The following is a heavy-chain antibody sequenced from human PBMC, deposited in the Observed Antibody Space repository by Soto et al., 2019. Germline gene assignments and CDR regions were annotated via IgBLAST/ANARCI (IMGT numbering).Heavy chain of an antibody. CDR3: AKDPSKYYDFWSGPPFDP. CDR1: GFTFSSYG. V-gene: IGHV3-30*18. D-gene: IGHD3-3*01. Sequence: QVQLVESGGGVVQPGRSLRLSCAASGFTFSSYGMHWVRQAPGKGLEWVAVISYDGSSKYYADSVKGRFTISRDNSKNTLYLQMNSLRAEDTAVYYCAKDPSKYYDFWSGPPFDPWGQGTLVTVSS. J-gene: IGHJ5*02. CDR2: ISYDGSSK.